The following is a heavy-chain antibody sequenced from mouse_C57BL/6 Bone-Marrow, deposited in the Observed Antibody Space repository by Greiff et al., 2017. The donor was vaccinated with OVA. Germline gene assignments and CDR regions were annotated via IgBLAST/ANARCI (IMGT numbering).Heavy chain of an antibody. Sequence: VKLQESGAELARPGASVKMSCKASGYTFTSYTMHWVKQRPGQGLEWIGYINPSSGYTKYNQKFKDKATLTADKSSSTAYMQLSSLTSEDSAVYYCAREELRLPFDDWGQGTTLTVSS. V-gene: IGHV1-4*01. CDR1: GYTFTSYT. J-gene: IGHJ2*01. D-gene: IGHD3-2*02. CDR3: AREELRLPFDD. CDR2: INPSSGYT.